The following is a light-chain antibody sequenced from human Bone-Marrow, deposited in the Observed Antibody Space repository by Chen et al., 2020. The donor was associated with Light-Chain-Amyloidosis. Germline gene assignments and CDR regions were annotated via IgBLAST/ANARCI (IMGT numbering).Light chain of an antibody. CDR3: REDYRHPWT. CDR2: VAS. Sequence: AIQMTQSPSSLSASVGDRVTITCRASQGTRNEVGWHQQKPGKALKLLIYVASNLESGVPSRVSGRGSGTGFTLTSSSLQPEEFAKYYWREDYRHPWTFGQGTKVEIK. V-gene: IGKV1-6*01. J-gene: IGKJ1*01. CDR1: QGTRNE.